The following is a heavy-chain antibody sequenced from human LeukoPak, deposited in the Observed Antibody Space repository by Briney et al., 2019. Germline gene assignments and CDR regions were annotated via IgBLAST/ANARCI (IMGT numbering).Heavy chain of an antibody. CDR3: ARDRHCTNGVCYGFDAFDI. CDR2: IIPIFGTA. V-gene: IGHV1-69*13. CDR1: GGTFSSYA. J-gene: IGHJ3*02. D-gene: IGHD2-8*01. Sequence: SVKVSCKASGGTFSSYAISWVRQAPGQGLEWMGGIIPIFGTANYAQKFQGRVTITADQSTSTAYMELSSLRSEDTAVYYCARDRHCTNGVCYGFDAFDIWGQGTMVTVSS.